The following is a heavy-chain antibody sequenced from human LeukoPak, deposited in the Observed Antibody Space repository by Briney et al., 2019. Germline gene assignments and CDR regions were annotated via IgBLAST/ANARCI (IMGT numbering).Heavy chain of an antibody. D-gene: IGHD2-2*01. CDR2: INPNSGGT. V-gene: IGHV1-2*02. CDR3: ASVKVRGGYCSSTSCFVLNP. Sequence: ASVKVSCKASGYTFTGYYMYWVRQAPGQGLEWMGWINPNSGGTNYAQRFQGRVTMTRDTSITKAYLEVSGLRSDDTAVYYCASVKVRGGYCSSTSCFVLNPWGQGTLVTVSS. CDR1: GYTFTGYY. J-gene: IGHJ5*02.